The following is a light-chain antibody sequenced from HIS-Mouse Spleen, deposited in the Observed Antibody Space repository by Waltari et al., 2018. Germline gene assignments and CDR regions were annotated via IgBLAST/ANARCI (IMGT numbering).Light chain of an antibody. CDR3: AAWDDSLSGYV. CDR2: RNN. J-gene: IGLJ1*01. CDR1: SSNIGSNY. Sequence: QSVLTQPPSASGTPGQRVTISCSGSSSNIGSNYVYWYQQLPGTAPKLLIYRNNQRPSGVPERFAGSKSGTSASLAISGLRSEDEADYYCAAWDDSLSGYVFGTGTKVTVL. V-gene: IGLV1-47*01.